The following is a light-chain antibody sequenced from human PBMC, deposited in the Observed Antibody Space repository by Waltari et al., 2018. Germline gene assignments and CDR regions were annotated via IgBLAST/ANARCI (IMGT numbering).Light chain of an antibody. CDR1: SSDVGGYNY. J-gene: IGLJ3*02. V-gene: IGLV2-11*01. CDR2: DVS. CDR3: CSYAGSYSWV. Sequence: QSALTQPRSVSGSPGQSVTISCSGTSSDVGGYNYVSWYQQHPGQAPKLRMYDVSRCPSGVPDRFSGSKSGNTASLTISGLQAEDEAEYYCCSYAGSYSWVFGGGTKLTVL.